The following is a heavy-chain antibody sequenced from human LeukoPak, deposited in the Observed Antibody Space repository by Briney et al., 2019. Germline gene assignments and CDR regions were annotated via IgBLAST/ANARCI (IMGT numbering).Heavy chain of an antibody. J-gene: IGHJ4*02. CDR2: IYPGDSDT. D-gene: IGHD6-13*01. CDR3: ARMVNIAAGGPDY. V-gene: IGHV5-51*01. Sequence: GESLKISCKGSGYSFISYWIGWVRQMPGKGLEWMGIIYPGDSDTRYSPSFQGQVTISADKSISTAYLQWSSLKASDTAMYYCARMVNIAAGGPDYWGQGTLVTVSS. CDR1: GYSFISYW.